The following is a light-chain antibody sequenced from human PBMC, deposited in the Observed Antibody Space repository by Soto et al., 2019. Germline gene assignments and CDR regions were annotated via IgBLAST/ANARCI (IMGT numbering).Light chain of an antibody. CDR3: QKYSIVPV. J-gene: IGKJ3*01. V-gene: IGKV1-27*01. Sequence: DIQMTQSPTSLSASVGDRVTITCRASQGIRNFVAWYQQKPGKAPKLLIYAASTLQSGVPSRFSGSGSGTDFTLTINILQPEDVTTYSCQKYSIVPVFGPGTKVEIK. CDR2: AAS. CDR1: QGIRNF.